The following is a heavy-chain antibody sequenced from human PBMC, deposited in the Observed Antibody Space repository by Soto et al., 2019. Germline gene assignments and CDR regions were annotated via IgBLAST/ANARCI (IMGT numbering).Heavy chain of an antibody. CDR2: ISASATNT. D-gene: IGHD2-21*01. CDR1: GFTFINYG. Sequence: EVQLLESGGGLVQPGGSLRLSCAASGFTFINYGMRWLRQAAGKGLEWVTFISASATNTKYANRVKGRFTISRDNSKNTLYQQMDSEIGEDTAVYYCAKAYVRQPNSFYYGMDVCGQGTTVTVSS. V-gene: IGHV3-23*01. J-gene: IGHJ6*02. CDR3: AKAYVRQPNSFYYGMDV.